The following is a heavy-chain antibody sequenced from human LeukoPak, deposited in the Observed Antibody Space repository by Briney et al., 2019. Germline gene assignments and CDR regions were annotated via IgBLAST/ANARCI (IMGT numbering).Heavy chain of an antibody. CDR3: ASPNYGSGSYYIF. D-gene: IGHD3-10*01. CDR1: GFTFSSYS. Sequence: GGSLRLSCAASGFTFSSYSMNWVRQAPGKGLEWVSSISSSSSYIYYADSVKGRFTISRDNAKNSLYLQMNSLRAEDTAVYYCASPNYGSGSYYIFWGQGTLVTVSS. CDR2: ISSSSSYI. J-gene: IGHJ4*02. V-gene: IGHV3-21*01.